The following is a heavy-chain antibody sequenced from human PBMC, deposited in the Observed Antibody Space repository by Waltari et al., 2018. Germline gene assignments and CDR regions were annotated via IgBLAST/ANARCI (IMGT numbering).Heavy chain of an antibody. V-gene: IGHV4-59*01. J-gene: IGHJ4*02. CDR3: ARDRSAAEI. D-gene: IGHD6-13*01. CDR1: GGSISSYY. Sequence: QVQLQESGPGLVKPSETLSLTCTVSGGSISSYYWSWIRQPPGKGLEWIGYIYYSGSTNYNPSLKSRVTISVDTSKNQFSLKLSSVTAADTAMYYCARDRSAAEIWGQGTLVTVSS. CDR2: IYYSGST.